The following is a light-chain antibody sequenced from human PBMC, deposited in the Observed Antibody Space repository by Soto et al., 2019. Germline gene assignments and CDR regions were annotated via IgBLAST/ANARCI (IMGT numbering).Light chain of an antibody. CDR1: QGISNY. CDR3: QKYNSAPL. J-gene: IGKJ4*01. V-gene: IGKV1-27*01. Sequence: DIPMTQSPSSLSASVGDRVTITCRASQGISNYLAWYQQKPGKVPGLLIYDASTLQSGVPSRFSGSGSGTDFTLTISSLQPEDVATYFCQKYNSAPLFGGGTKVEIK. CDR2: DAS.